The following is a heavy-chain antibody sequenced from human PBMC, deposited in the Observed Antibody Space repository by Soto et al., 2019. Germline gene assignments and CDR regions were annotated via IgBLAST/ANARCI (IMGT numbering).Heavy chain of an antibody. CDR2: IKQDGSEK. V-gene: IGHV3-7*01. Sequence: GGSLRLSCAASGFTFSSYWMSWVRQAPGKGLEWVANIKQDGSEKYYVDSVKGRFTISRDNTKNSLYLQMNSLRAEDTAVYYCALFLAVADDAFDIWGQGTMVTVSS. CDR1: GFTFSSYW. J-gene: IGHJ3*02. CDR3: ALFLAVADDAFDI. D-gene: IGHD6-19*01.